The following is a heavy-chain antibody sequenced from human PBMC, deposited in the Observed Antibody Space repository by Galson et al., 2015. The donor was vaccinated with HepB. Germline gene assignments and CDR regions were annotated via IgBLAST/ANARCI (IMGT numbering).Heavy chain of an antibody. D-gene: IGHD3-22*01. V-gene: IGHV3-9*01. J-gene: IGHJ4*02. CDR3: AKDRSLRDYDSLDY. CDR2: ISWNSDDI. CDR1: GFTFDDHA. Sequence: SLRLSCAASGFTFDDHAMHWVRQVPGKGLEWVPGISWNSDDIGYADSVMGRFTISRDNAKNSVYLQMNSLRAEDTALYYCAKDRSLRDYDSLDYWGQGTLVTVSS.